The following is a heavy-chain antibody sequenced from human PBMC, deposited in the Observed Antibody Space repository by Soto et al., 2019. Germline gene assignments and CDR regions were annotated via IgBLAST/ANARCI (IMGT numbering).Heavy chain of an antibody. CDR1: GGSVSGYH. CDR2: VNNNRNT. CDR3: AATPRY. D-gene: IGHD1-26*01. V-gene: IGHV4-59*02. Sequence: PSETLSLTCNVSGGSVSGYHWSWIRQPPGKVLEWIGYVNNNRNTDYNPSLESRVTISVDTSRNQISLYLTSVTAADTAIYYCAATPRYWGQGTRVTVS. J-gene: IGHJ4*02.